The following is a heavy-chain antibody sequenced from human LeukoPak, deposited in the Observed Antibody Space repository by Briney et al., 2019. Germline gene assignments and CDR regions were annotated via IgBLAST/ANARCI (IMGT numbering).Heavy chain of an antibody. CDR2: TYYRSTWYN. D-gene: IGHD2-2*01. Sequence: SQTLSLTCAISGDSFLSNSVTWNWIRQSPSRGLEWLGRTYYRSTWYNDYAVSVRGRITVNPDTSKNQFSLHLNSVTPEDTAVYYCARRLTQYDCFDPWGQGLLVTVSS. J-gene: IGHJ5*02. V-gene: IGHV6-1*01. CDR3: ARRLTQYDCFDP. CDR1: GDSFLSNSVT.